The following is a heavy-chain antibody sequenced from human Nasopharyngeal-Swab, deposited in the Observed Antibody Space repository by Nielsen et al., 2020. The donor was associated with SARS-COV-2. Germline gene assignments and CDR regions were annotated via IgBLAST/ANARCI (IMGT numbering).Heavy chain of an antibody. J-gene: IGHJ6*03. CDR3: ARPYGYYYYYMDV. CDR2: IKEDGDEI. D-gene: IGHD5-18*01. Sequence: WIRQPPGKGLEWVATIKEDGDEIYYVDSVKGRFTISRDNAKNSLDLQMNSLRADDTAVYYCARPYGYYYYYMDVWGKGTSVTVSS. V-gene: IGHV3-7*03.